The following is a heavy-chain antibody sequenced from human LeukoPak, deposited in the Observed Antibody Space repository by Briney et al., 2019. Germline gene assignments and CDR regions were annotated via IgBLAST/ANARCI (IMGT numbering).Heavy chain of an antibody. CDR1: GFTFSSYS. CDR2: ISSTSSYI. CDR3: ARMRDVNRDY. Sequence: GGSLRLLCAASGFTFSSYSIHWVRQAPGRGLECVSSISSTSSYIYYIDSVKGRFTISRDNAKHSLYLQMNSLIAEDTAVYYCARMRDVNRDYWGRGTLDSVSS. D-gene: IGHD5-24*01. V-gene: IGHV3-21*01. J-gene: IGHJ4*02.